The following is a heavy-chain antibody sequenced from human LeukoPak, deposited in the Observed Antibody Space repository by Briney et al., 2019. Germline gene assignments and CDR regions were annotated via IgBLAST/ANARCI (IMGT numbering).Heavy chain of an antibody. Sequence: ASVKVSCKASGYTFTSYDINWVRQATGQGLEWMGWMNPNSGNTGYAQKFQGRVTMTTDTSTSTAYMELRSLRSDDTAVYYCARSSGRYCSSTSCARTFDYWGQGTLVTVSS. CDR3: ARSSGRYCSSTSCARTFDY. J-gene: IGHJ4*02. D-gene: IGHD2-2*01. V-gene: IGHV1-8*01. CDR1: GYTFTSYD. CDR2: MNPNSGNT.